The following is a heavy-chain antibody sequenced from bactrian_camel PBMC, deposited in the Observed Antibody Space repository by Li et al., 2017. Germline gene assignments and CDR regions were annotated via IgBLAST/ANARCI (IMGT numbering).Heavy chain of an antibody. CDR2: MSTTGTHT. J-gene: IGHJ4*01. CDR1: GASYSSSYC. Sequence: EVQLVESGGGSVQPGQSLRLSCAASGASYSSSYCVGWFRQAPGKELEGVAAMSTTGTHTNYLDSVKGRFTISQDNAKNTVDLQMSNLQPEDTATYSCAAGRGGRWSSCPVAYAWMFSGQGTQVTVS. D-gene: IGHD5*01. V-gene: IGHV3S40*01.